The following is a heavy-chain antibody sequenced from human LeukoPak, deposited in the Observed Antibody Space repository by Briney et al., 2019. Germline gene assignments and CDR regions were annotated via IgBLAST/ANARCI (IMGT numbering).Heavy chain of an antibody. CDR1: GGSISSYY. Sequence: PSETLSLTCTVSGGSISSYYWSWIRQPPGKGLEWIGYIYYSGTTNYNPSLKSRVTISVDTSKDQFSLKLSSVTAADTAVYYCARGVYIAAAQYGYWGQGTLVTISS. D-gene: IGHD6-13*01. CDR3: ARGVYIAAAQYGY. CDR2: IYYSGTT. J-gene: IGHJ4*02. V-gene: IGHV4-59*01.